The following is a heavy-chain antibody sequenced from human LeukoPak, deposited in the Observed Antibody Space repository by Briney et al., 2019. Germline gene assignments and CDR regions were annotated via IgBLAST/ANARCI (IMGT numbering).Heavy chain of an antibody. CDR1: GGSISSYY. Sequence: PSETLSLTCTVSGGSISSYYWSWIRQPPGKGLEWIGYIYYSGSTNYNPSLKSRVTISVDTSKNQFSLKLSSVTAADTAVYYCARDPRGPRRRGNYFDYWGQGTLVTVSS. CDR2: IYYSGST. V-gene: IGHV4-59*01. CDR3: ARDPRGPRRRGNYFDY. D-gene: IGHD3-10*01. J-gene: IGHJ4*02.